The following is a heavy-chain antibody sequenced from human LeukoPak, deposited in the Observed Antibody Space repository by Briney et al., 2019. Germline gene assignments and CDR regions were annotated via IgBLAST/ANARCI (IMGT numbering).Heavy chain of an antibody. V-gene: IGHV4-61*02. CDR3: ARGISYGSPPVDY. J-gene: IGHJ4*02. CDR1: GGSISSGSYY. D-gene: IGHD5-18*01. CDR2: IYTSGST. Sequence: PSQTLSLTCTVSGGSISSGSYYWSWIRQPAGKGLEWIGRIYTSGSTNYNPSLKSRVTISVDTSKNQFSLKLSSVTAADTAVYYCARGISYGSPPVDYWGQGTLVTVSS.